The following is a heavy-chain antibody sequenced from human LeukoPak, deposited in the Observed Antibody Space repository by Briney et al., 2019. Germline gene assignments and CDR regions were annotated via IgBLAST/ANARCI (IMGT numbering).Heavy chain of an antibody. CDR1: GGSFSGYY. J-gene: IGHJ4*02. Sequence: SETLSLTCAVYGGSFSGYYWSWIRQPPGKGLEWIGYIYHSGSTYYNPSLKTRVTISVDKSKNQFSLRLTSVTAADTAVYFCATYFFYFDFWGQGSLVTVSS. V-gene: IGHV4-34*01. CDR2: IYHSGST. CDR3: ATYFFYFDF. D-gene: IGHD2/OR15-2a*01.